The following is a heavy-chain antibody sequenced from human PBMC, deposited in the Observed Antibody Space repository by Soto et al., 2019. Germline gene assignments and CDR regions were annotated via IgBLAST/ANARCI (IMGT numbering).Heavy chain of an antibody. J-gene: IGHJ6*03. CDR2: MKQDGSEI. CDR3: ARDIHGSDRYHMDV. Sequence: GGSLRLSFAASGFTFSSYAMSWVRQAPGKGLEGVANMKQDGSEIYYVDSVKGRFTISRDNSKNSLYLQMNSLRAEDTAVYYCARDIHGSDRYHMDVWGKGTTVTVSS. D-gene: IGHD2-15*01. CDR1: GFTFSSYA. V-gene: IGHV3-7*01.